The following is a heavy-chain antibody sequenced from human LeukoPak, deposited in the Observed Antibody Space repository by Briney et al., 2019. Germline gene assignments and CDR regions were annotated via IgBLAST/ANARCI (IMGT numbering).Heavy chain of an antibody. Sequence: ASVKVSCKASGYTFTGNYIHWGRQAPGQGLEWLGRINTLSGGTNYAQQFQGRVTITRDTSSSTAYMELSSLPSDATAMYYCARDSVDKGFDIWGQGTMVTVSS. V-gene: IGHV1-2*02. J-gene: IGHJ3*02. CDR1: GYTFTGNY. CDR2: INTLSGGT. CDR3: ARDSVDKGFDI.